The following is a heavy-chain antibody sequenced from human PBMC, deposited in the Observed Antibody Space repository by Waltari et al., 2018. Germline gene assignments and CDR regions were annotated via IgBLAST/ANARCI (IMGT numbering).Heavy chain of an antibody. Sequence: EVQLLQSGAELKEPGTTVRISCKVSGYTFSDYYIHWVQQAPGKGLRWMGLVDPEDGETIYADNVQGRVTRSADTSTDTAFMELSSLRSEDTAVFYCATALGDSSSASRPFDFWGQGTMITVSS. V-gene: IGHV1-69-2*01. D-gene: IGHD6-19*01. J-gene: IGHJ3*01. CDR3: ATALGDSSSASRPFDF. CDR1: GYTFSDYY. CDR2: VDPEDGET.